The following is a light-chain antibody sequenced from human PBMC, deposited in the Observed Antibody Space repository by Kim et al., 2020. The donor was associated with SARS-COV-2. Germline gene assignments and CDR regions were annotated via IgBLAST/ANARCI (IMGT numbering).Light chain of an antibody. CDR2: TAS. J-gene: IGKJ1*01. CDR3: QQSYPSRP. Sequence: DVQITQFPSSLSAFVGDRITITCRTSQPKNIHLNWYQQRPGTAPKLLIYTASTLRYGVPSRFSGAGSETDFTLTINGLQPEDSATYFCQQSYPSRPFGQGTKVDIK. V-gene: IGKV1-39*01. CDR1: QPKNIH.